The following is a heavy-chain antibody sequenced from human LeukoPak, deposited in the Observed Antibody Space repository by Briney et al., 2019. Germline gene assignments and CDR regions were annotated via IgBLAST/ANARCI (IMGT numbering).Heavy chain of an antibody. CDR2: IYHSGST. CDR3: SRLGRTEARDYYYSMDV. CDR1: GYSIISGYY. J-gene: IGHJ6*03. V-gene: IGHV4-38-2*01. Sequence: SETLSLTCAVSGYSIISGYYWGWIRQPPGKGLEWMGRIYHSGSTCNNPSHKSRVPISVATSKTQFSLKLCSVTHADTAVYYCSRLGRTEARDYYYSMDVWGKGTTVTVSS.